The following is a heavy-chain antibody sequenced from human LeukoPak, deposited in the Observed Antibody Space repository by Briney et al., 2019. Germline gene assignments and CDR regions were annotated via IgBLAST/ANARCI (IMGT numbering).Heavy chain of an antibody. Sequence: GASVKVSCKTSGYTFTTYDINWVRQATGQGLEWMGGMDGSSGKTAYAQRILRRVTITRNTSISTAYMELSSLTSEDTAVYYCARLYYYASSGYDALDIWGQGTMVTVSS. CDR2: MDGSSGKT. D-gene: IGHD3-22*01. J-gene: IGHJ3*02. CDR1: GYTFTTYD. V-gene: IGHV1-8*01. CDR3: ARLYYYASSGYDALDI.